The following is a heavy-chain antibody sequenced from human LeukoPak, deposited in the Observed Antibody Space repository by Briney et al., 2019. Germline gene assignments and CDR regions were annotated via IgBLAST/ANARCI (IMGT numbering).Heavy chain of an antibody. D-gene: IGHD2-2*01. J-gene: IGHJ4*02. Sequence: SETLSLTCAVCGGSFSGYYWSWIRQPPGKGLEWIGEINHSGSTYYNPSLKSRVTISVDPSKNQFSLKLGSVTAADTAVYYCARYCSSTSCLLDYWGQGTLVTVSS. CDR1: GGSFSGYY. CDR3: ARYCSSTSCLLDY. V-gene: IGHV4-34*01. CDR2: INHSGST.